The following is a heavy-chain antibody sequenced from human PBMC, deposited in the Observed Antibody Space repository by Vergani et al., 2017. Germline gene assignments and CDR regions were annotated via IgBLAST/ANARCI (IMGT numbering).Heavy chain of an antibody. CDR2: INRDGSST. Sequence: EVQLVESGGGLVQPGGSLRLSCAASGFTFSSYWMHWVRQAPGKGLVWVSRINRDGSSTSYADSVKGRFTISRDNAKNTLYLQMNSLRAEVTAVYYCARQMTIFGVVITHYYYYGMDVWGQVTTVTVSS. D-gene: IGHD3-3*01. CDR3: ARQMTIFGVVITHYYYYGMDV. J-gene: IGHJ6*02. V-gene: IGHV3-74*01. CDR1: GFTFSSYW.